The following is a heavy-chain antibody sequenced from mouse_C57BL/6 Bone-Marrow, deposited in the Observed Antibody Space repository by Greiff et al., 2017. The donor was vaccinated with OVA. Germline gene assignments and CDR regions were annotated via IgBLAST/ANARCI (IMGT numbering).Heavy chain of an antibody. V-gene: IGHV5-12*01. Sequence: DVHLVESGGGLVQPGGSLKLSCAASGFTFSDYYMYWVRQTPEKRLEWVAYISNGGGSTYYPDTVKGRFTISRDNAKNTLYLQMSRLKSEDTAMYYCARHGGGYWYFDVWGTGTTVTVSS. J-gene: IGHJ1*03. CDR2: ISNGGGST. CDR3: ARHGGGYWYFDV. CDR1: GFTFSDYY.